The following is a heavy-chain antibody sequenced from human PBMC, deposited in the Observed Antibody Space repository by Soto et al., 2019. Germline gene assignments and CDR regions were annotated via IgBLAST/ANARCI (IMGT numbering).Heavy chain of an antibody. CDR2: IAFNSGNT. J-gene: IGHJ4*02. CDR3: AKDLRTSWIFGNFDS. D-gene: IGHD3-3*01. V-gene: IGHV3-9*01. CDR1: GFTFDEYS. Sequence: PEGSLILSCAASGFTFDEYSMHWVLQAPGKGLEWVSGIAFNSGNTAYADSVKGRFTISRDNAKNSLYLQMNSLRAEDTALYYCAKDLRTSWIFGNFDSWGQGTMVTVSS.